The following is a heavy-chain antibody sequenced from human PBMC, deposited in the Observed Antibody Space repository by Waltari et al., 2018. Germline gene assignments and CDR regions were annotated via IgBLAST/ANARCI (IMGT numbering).Heavy chain of an antibody. CDR1: GLTFTSPV. V-gene: IGHV3-74*01. CDR2: INSDGSNT. D-gene: IGHD6-13*01. J-gene: IGHJ5*02. CDR3: AGGPQPGASSAWYGWFDP. Sequence: EVQLVESGGNLVQPVRSLRLSCAASGLTFTSPVMHLLRQAPGNGLVWVSRINSDGSNTRYSDSVKGRFTISRDNAKNTLYLEMNSLRAEDTAVYFCAGGPQPGASSAWYGWFDPWGQGTLVTVSS.